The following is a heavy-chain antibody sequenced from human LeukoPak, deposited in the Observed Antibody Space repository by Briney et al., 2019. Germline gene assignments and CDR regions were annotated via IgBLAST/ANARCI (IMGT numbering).Heavy chain of an antibody. D-gene: IGHD3-3*01. V-gene: IGHV4-59*01. CDR1: GGSISSYY. CDR2: IYYSGST. CDR3: ASSPYYDFWSGYLPPFDY. Sequence: SETLFLTCTVSGGSISSYYWSWIRQPPGKGLEWIGYIYYSGSTNYNPSLKSRVTISVDTSKNQFSLKLSSVTAADTAVYYCASSPYYDFWSGYLPPFDYWGQGTLVTVSS. J-gene: IGHJ4*02.